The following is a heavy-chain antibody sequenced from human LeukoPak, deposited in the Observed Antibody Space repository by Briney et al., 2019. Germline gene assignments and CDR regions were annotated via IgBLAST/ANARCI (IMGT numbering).Heavy chain of an antibody. V-gene: IGHV4-59*01. J-gene: IGHJ4*02. D-gene: IGHD3-10*01. CDR1: GGSFSGYY. CDR2: IYYSGST. Sequence: PSETLSLTCAVYGGSFSGYYWSWIRQPPGKGLEWIGYIYYSGSTNYNPSLKSRVTISVDTSKNQFSLKLSSVTAADTAVYYCAREGGSGSYYQFDYWGQGTLVTVSS. CDR3: AREGGSGSYYQFDY.